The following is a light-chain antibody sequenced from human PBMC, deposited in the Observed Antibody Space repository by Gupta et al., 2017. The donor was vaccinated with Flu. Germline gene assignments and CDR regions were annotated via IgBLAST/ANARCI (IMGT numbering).Light chain of an antibody. V-gene: IGLV3-1*01. CDR3: QAWDSSSVV. CDR2: KNN. Sequence: SYDLRQPPPVPVSPGQTASITCSGDNLENKYVCWYQQKPGQSPVLIIYKNNLRTPGSPERFSGSNSGNTATLTICGTKAGDDDDYYCQAWDSSSVVFGGGTKLTVL. CDR1: NLENKY. J-gene: IGLJ2*01.